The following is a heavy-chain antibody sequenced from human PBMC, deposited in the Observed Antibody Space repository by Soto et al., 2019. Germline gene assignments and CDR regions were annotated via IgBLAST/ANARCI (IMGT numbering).Heavy chain of an antibody. D-gene: IGHD3-3*01. CDR2: IFSNDEK. J-gene: IGHJ6*02. CDR1: DFSLSNARMG. V-gene: IGHV2-26*01. CDR3: ARILIFGVVPYYYYGMDV. Sequence: KACPTVVNPTETLTLTCTATDFSLSNARMGVSWIRQPPGKALEWLAHIFSNDEKSYSTSLKSRLTISKDTSKSQVVLTMTNMDPVDTATYYCARILIFGVVPYYYYGMDVWGQGT.